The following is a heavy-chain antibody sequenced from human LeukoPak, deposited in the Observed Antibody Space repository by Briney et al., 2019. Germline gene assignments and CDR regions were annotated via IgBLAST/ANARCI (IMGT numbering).Heavy chain of an antibody. D-gene: IGHD6-19*01. CDR3: ARFATGGLYYFDY. CDR1: GGSFSGYY. Sequence: SSETLSLTCAVYGGSFSGYYWSWIRQPPGKGLEWIGEINHSGSTNYNPSLKSRVTISVDTSKNQFSLKLISVTAADTAVYYCARFATGGLYYFDYWGQGTLVIVSS. J-gene: IGHJ4*02. CDR2: INHSGST. V-gene: IGHV4-34*01.